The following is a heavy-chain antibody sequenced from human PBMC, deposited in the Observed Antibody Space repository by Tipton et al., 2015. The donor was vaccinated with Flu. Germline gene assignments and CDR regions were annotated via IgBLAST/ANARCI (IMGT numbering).Heavy chain of an antibody. CDR2: INYSGRT. CDR1: GASISSSSHY. CDR3: ARDGGVGAA. J-gene: IGHJ5*02. D-gene: IGHD3-10*01. Sequence: TLSLTCTVSGASISSSSHYWGWIRQPPGKGLEWIASINYSGRTQYNPSLKSRVTISVDTSNNQFPLKLSSVTAADTAVYYCARDGGVGAAWGQGAPVNVSS. V-gene: IGHV4-39*06.